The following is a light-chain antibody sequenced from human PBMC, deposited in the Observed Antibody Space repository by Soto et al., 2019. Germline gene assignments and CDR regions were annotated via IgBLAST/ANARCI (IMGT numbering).Light chain of an antibody. CDR1: SSDVGGYNY. CDR3: SSYTSSSLVL. CDR2: EVS. V-gene: IGLV2-14*01. J-gene: IGLJ2*01. Sequence: QLVLTQPASVSGSPGQSITISCTGTSSDVGGYNYVSWYQQHPGKAPKLIIYEVSNRPSGVSNRFSGSKSGNTASLTISGLQAEDEADYYCSSYTSSSLVLFGGGTKLTVL.